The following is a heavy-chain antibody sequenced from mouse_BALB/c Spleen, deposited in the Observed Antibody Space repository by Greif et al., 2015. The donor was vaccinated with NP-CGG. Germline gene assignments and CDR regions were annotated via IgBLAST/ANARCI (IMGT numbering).Heavy chain of an antibody. V-gene: IGHV1-84*02. CDR2: IYPGGGST. D-gene: IGHD4-1*01. CDR1: GYTFTDYY. J-gene: IGHJ4*01. Sequence: VQLQQSGPELVKPGASVKISCKASGYTFTDYYINWVKQKPGQGLEWIGWIYPGGGSTKYNEKFKGKATLTVDTSSSTAYMQLSSLTSEDTAVYFCARRTGTEAMDYWGQGTSVTVSS. CDR3: ARRTGTEAMDY.